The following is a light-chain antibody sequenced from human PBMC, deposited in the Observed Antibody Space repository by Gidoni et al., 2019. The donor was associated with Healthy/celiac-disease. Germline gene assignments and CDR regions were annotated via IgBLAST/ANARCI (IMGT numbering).Light chain of an antibody. CDR1: QSISSY. Sequence: DIQMTQSPSSLSASVGDRVTITCGASQSISSYLNWYQQKPGKAPKLLIYAASSLQSGVPSRFSGSGSGTDFTLTISSLQPEDFATYYCQQSYSTPRTFXXXTKVEIK. J-gene: IGKJ1*01. CDR2: AAS. CDR3: QQSYSTPRT. V-gene: IGKV1-39*01.